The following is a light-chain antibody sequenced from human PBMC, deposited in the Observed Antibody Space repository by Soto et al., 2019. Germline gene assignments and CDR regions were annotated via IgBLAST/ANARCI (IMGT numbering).Light chain of an antibody. V-gene: IGLV1-51*02. Sequence: QSELTQPPSVSAAPGQKVTISCSGSSSNIGKNYVSWYQQLPGTAPKLLIYENNKRPSGIPDRFSGSKSGTSATLGITGLQTGDVAEYYFGAWDSSLRAVYVFGTGTKLTVL. CDR3: GAWDSSLRAVYV. J-gene: IGLJ1*01. CDR1: SSNIGKNY. CDR2: ENN.